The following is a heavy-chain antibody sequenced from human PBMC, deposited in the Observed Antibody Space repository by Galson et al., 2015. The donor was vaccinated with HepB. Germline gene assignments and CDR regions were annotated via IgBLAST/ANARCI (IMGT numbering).Heavy chain of an antibody. V-gene: IGHV2-5*01. CDR3: AHTRISAAQLGY. Sequence: PALVKPTQTLTLTCTFSGFSLSSSGVGVGWIRQPPGKALEWLALIYWNDDKRYSPSVKSRLTITKDTSKNQVVLTMTNMDPVDTATYYCAHTRISAAQLGYWGQGTLVTVSS. CDR2: IYWNDDK. J-gene: IGHJ4*02. D-gene: IGHD6-13*01. CDR1: GFSLSSSGVG.